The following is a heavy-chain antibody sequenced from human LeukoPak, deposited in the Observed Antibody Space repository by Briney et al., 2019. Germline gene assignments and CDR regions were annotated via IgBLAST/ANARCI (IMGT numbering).Heavy chain of an antibody. CDR1: GGSFSGYY. D-gene: IGHD5-18*01. J-gene: IGHJ6*03. CDR2: INHSGST. CDR3: ARDRREIKLWPREYYYYYMDV. Sequence: KASETLSLTCAVYGGSFSGYYWSWIRQPPGKGLEWIGEINHSGSTNYNPSLKSRVTISVDTSKNQFSLKLSSVTAADTAVYYCARDRREIKLWPREYYYYYMDVWGKGTTVTISS. V-gene: IGHV4-34*01.